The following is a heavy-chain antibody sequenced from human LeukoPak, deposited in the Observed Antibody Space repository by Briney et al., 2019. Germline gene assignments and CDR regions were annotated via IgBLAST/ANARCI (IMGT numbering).Heavy chain of an antibody. CDR2: IRQDGSKI. CDR3: ARLGDRQVLGN. CDR1: GFTFSTYW. J-gene: IGHJ4*02. Sequence: PGGSLRLSCAASGFTFSTYWMSWVRQAPGKGLEWVANIRQDGSKIYYVDSVKGRFTISRDNAKNSLYLQMNNLRAEDTAVYYRARLGDRQVLGNWGQGTLVTVSS. V-gene: IGHV3-7*01. D-gene: IGHD6-6*01.